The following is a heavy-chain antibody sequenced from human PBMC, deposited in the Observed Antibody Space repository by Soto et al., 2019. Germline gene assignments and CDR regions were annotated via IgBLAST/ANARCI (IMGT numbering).Heavy chain of an antibody. D-gene: IGHD2-2*01. CDR1: GFTFSDVW. V-gene: IGHV3-15*01. Sequence: VDSLRLSCAASGFTFSDVWMSWVRQAPGKGLEWVGRFKSKTDGGTTDYAAPVKGRFTISRDDSKNTLYLQMNSLTIEDTAVYYCTKDFWGYCSTTSCQVDSWVQGTLVTVSS. CDR3: TKDFWGYCSTTSCQVDS. CDR2: FKSKTDGGTT. J-gene: IGHJ4*02.